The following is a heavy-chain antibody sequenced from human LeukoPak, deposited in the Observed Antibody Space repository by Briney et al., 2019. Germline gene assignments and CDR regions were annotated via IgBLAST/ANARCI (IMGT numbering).Heavy chain of an antibody. V-gene: IGHV1-2*02. J-gene: IGHJ5*02. CDR2: INPNSGGT. Sequence: ASVKVSCKASGYTFTGCHMHRVRQAPRQGLEWMGWINPNSGGTNCAQKFQGRVTMTRDTSISTAYMELSSLRSDDTAVYYCARDRPGYSSWFDPWGQGTQVTVSS. D-gene: IGHD6-19*01. CDR1: GYTFTGCH. CDR3: ARDRPGYSSWFDP.